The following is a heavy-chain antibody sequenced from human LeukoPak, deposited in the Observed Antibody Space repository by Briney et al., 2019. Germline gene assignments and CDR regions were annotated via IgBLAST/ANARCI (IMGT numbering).Heavy chain of an antibody. D-gene: IGHD5-18*01. CDR3: AREDTGMASY. J-gene: IGHJ4*02. CDR2: IRYDGSNE. V-gene: IGHV3-30*02. CDR1: GFTFSVYG. Sequence: GGSLRLSCVASGFTFSVYGMHWVRQAPGKGLEWVAFIRYDGSNEYYADSVRGRFTISRDNSKNTLFLQMNSLRAEDTAVYYCAREDTGMASYWGQGSLVTVSS.